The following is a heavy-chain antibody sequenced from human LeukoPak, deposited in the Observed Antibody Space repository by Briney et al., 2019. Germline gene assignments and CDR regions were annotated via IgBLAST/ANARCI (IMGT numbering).Heavy chain of an antibody. Sequence: GGSLTLSCSASGFTFNIYDVNWVRRAPGKGLEGVSYISSSGLTIYYADSVKGRFTISRDNAKNSLYLQMNSLRVEDTAVYYCARGIGATGLYFDYWGQGTLVTVSS. V-gene: IGHV3-48*03. CDR2: ISSSGLTI. CDR3: ARGIGATGLYFDY. J-gene: IGHJ4*02. CDR1: GFTFNIYD. D-gene: IGHD6-13*01.